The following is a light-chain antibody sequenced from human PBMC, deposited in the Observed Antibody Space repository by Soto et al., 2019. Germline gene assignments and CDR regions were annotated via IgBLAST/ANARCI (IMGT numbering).Light chain of an antibody. CDR3: QQYNVWPWT. Sequence: DIQMTQSPSTLSASIGDRVTITCRASQSINTWLAWYQQEPGKAPKVLIFDASTLESGVPSRFSGSGSGTEFTLTIGSLQPDDFATYYCQQYNVWPWTFGKGTRVEIK. J-gene: IGKJ1*01. V-gene: IGKV1-5*01. CDR1: QSINTW. CDR2: DAS.